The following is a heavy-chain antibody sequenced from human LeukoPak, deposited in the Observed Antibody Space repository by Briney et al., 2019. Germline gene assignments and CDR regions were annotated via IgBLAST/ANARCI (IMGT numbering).Heavy chain of an antibody. J-gene: IGHJ3*02. V-gene: IGHV1-46*01. D-gene: IGHD4-23*01. CDR2: INPSGGST. Sequence: ASVKVSCKASGYTFTSYYMHWVRHAPGQGLEWMGIINPSGGSTSYAQKFQGRVTMTRDTSTSTVYMELSSLRSEDTAVYYCARKTYGGAGYGAFDIWGQGTLVTVSS. CDR1: GYTFTSYY. CDR3: ARKTYGGAGYGAFDI.